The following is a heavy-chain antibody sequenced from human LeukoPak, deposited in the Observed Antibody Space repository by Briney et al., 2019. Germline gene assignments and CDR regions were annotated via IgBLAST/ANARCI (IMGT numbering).Heavy chain of an antibody. J-gene: IGHJ3*02. CDR1: GYTFTGYY. D-gene: IGHD3-10*01. V-gene: IGHV1-2*02. Sequence: ASVKVSCKASGYTFTGYYMHWVRQAPGQGLEWMGWINPNSGGTNYAQKFQGRVTMTRDTSISTAYMELSRLRSDDTAVYYCAREGDALAVKPLNALDIWGQGTVVTVSS. CDR2: INPNSGGT. CDR3: AREGDALAVKPLNALDI.